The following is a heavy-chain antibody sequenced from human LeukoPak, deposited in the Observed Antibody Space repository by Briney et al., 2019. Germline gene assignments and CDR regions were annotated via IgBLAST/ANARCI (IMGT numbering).Heavy chain of an antibody. CDR2: IYYSGST. CDR1: GGSISSSSYY. CDR3: ARGPNPTRGLLIDY. Sequence: NPSETLSLTCTVSGGSISSSSYYWGWIRQPPGKGLEWIGSIYYSGSTYYNPSLKSRVTISVDTSKNQFSLKLSSVTAADTAVYYCARGPNPTRGLLIDYWGQGTLVTVSS. J-gene: IGHJ4*02. D-gene: IGHD2-15*01. V-gene: IGHV4-39*01.